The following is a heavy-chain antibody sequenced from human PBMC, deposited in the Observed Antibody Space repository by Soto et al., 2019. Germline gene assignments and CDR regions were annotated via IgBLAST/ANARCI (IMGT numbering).Heavy chain of an antibody. CDR1: GGTFSSYA. Sequence: SVKVSCKASGGTFSSYAISWVLQAPGQGLEWMGGIIPIFGTANYAQKFQGRVTITADESTSTAYMELSSLRSEDTAVYYCARGPRQWLVTYYGMDVWGQGTTVTVSS. D-gene: IGHD6-19*01. J-gene: IGHJ6*02. CDR2: IIPIFGTA. CDR3: ARGPRQWLVTYYGMDV. V-gene: IGHV1-69*13.